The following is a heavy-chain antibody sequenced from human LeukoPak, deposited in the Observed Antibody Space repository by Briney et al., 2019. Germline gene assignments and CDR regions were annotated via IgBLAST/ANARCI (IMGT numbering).Heavy chain of an antibody. CDR3: ARGIFLTPDNDY. V-gene: IGHV1-8*01. D-gene: IGHD3-3*02. CDR2: MNPNSGNK. Sequence: ASVKVPCKASGYTFTSYDINWVRQATGQGLEWRGWMNPNSGNKGYAQKFQGRVTMTRNYSISTAYMELSSLRSEDTAVYYCARGIFLTPDNDYWGQGTLVTVSS. CDR1: GYTFTSYD. J-gene: IGHJ4*02.